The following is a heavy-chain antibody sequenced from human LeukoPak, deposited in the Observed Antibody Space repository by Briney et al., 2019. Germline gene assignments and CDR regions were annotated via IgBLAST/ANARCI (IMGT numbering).Heavy chain of an antibody. CDR1: GFTFSTFA. CDR2: IFPSGGEI. V-gene: IGHV3-23*01. D-gene: IGHD5-18*01. CDR3: VTYRQVMLPFEA. Sequence: PGGSLRLSCAASGFTFSTFAMLWGRQPRGKGLEWVSSIFPSGGEIHYADSVRGRFTISRDNSKSTLSLQMNSLRAEDTAIYYCVTYRQVMLPFEAWGQGTLVTVSS. J-gene: IGHJ5*02.